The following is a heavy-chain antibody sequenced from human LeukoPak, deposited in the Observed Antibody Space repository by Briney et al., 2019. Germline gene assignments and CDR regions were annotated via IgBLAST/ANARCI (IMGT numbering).Heavy chain of an antibody. Sequence: PSETLSLTCTVSGGSISSYYWSWIRQPPGKGLEWIGYIYYSGSTNYNPSLKSRVTISVDTSKNQFSLKLSSVTAADTAVYYCARVYGYYNAFDIWSQGTMVTVSS. CDR1: GGSISSYY. J-gene: IGHJ3*02. V-gene: IGHV4-59*01. CDR3: ARVYGYYNAFDI. D-gene: IGHD3-22*01. CDR2: IYYSGST.